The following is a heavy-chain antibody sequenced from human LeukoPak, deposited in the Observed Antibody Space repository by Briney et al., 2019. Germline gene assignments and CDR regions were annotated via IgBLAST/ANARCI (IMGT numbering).Heavy chain of an antibody. CDR2: IKSKTDGGTT. Sequence: GGSLRLSCAASGFTFSNAWMSWVRQAPGKGLEWVGRIKSKTDGGTTDYAAPVKGRFTISRDDSKNTLYLQMNSLKTEDTAVYYCTTDSHWSAFGVAKEGNAFDIWGQGTMVTVSS. D-gene: IGHD3-3*01. V-gene: IGHV3-15*01. CDR3: TTDSHWSAFGVAKEGNAFDI. J-gene: IGHJ3*02. CDR1: GFTFSNAW.